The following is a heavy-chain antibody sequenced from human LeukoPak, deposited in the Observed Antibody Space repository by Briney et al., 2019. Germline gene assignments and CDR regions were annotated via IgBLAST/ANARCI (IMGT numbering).Heavy chain of an antibody. CDR3: TRDGSGWSDS. V-gene: IGHV3-7*01. J-gene: IGHJ5*01. Sequence: GGSLRLSCVVSGFSLDSYWMSWVRQAPGKGPEWVANINQDGSEKYYVDSVKGRFSISRDNAKNSLYLQMNNLRAEDTAVYFCTRDGSGWSDSWGQGTLVIVSS. CDR2: INQDGSEK. CDR1: GFSLDSYW. D-gene: IGHD3-3*01.